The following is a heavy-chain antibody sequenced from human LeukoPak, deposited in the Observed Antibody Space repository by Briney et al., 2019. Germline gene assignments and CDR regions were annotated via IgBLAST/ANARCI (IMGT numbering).Heavy chain of an antibody. CDR3: ARDPGDVGYGGNLLDY. V-gene: IGHV3-64*01. Sequence: PGGSLRLSCAASGFTFSSYAMHWVRQAPGKGLEYVSAISSNGGSTYYAHSVKGRFTISRDNSKNTLYLQMGSLRAEDMAVYYCARDPGDVGYGGNLLDYWGQGTLVTVSS. J-gene: IGHJ4*02. D-gene: IGHD4-23*01. CDR2: ISSNGGST. CDR1: GFTFSSYA.